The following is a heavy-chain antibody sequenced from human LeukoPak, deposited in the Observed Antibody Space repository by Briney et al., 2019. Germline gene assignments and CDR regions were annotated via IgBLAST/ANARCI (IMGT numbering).Heavy chain of an antibody. J-gene: IGHJ4*02. CDR2: MSSSGDTT. CDR3: AKPYVDAALTYFDY. D-gene: IGHD4-17*01. Sequence: GGSLRLSCAASGFTFSNYGMTWVRQAPGKGLEWLSSMSSSGDTTYYADSVKGRFAISRDTSKSTVYLQMNSLRAEDTALYYCAKPYVDAALTYFDYWGQGTLVTVSS. CDR1: GFTFSNYG. V-gene: IGHV3-23*01.